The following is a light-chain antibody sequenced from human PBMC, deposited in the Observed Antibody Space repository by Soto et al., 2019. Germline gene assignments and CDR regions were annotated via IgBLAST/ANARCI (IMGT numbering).Light chain of an antibody. CDR1: GSDVGGYNY. V-gene: IGLV2-11*01. CDR3: CSYVSTYTYV. CDR2: DVT. J-gene: IGLJ1*01. Sequence: QSVLTQPRSVSGSPGQSVTISCTGTGSDVGGYNYVSWYQQHPGKAPKLMIFDVTTRPSGVPDRFSGSKSGNTASLTISGFQAEDEADYYCCSYVSTYTYVFGTGTKVTVL.